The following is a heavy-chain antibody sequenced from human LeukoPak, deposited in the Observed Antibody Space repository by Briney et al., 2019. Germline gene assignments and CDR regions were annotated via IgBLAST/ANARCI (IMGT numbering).Heavy chain of an antibody. D-gene: IGHD2-15*01. CDR2: IKQDGSEK. Sequence: GGSLRLSCAASGFTFSSYWVSWVRQAPGKGLEWVANIKQDGSEKYYVDSVKGRFTISRDNAKNSLYLQMNSLRAEDTAVYYCARVRVGVAATPLDYWGQGTLVTVSS. J-gene: IGHJ4*02. V-gene: IGHV3-7*03. CDR3: ARVRVGVAATPLDY. CDR1: GFTFSSYW.